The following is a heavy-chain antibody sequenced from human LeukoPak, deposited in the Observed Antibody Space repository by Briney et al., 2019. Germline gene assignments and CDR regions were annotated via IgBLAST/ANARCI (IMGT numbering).Heavy chain of an antibody. CDR3: ARVITMIVVPDAFDI. CDR2: INPNSGGT. Sequence: GASVKVSCKASGYTFTGYYMHWVRQAPGQGLEWMGWINPNSGGTNYAQKFQGRVTMTRDTSISTAYMELSRLRSDDTAVYYCARVITMIVVPDAFDIWGQGTMATVSS. J-gene: IGHJ3*02. V-gene: IGHV1-2*02. CDR1: GYTFTGYY. D-gene: IGHD3-22*01.